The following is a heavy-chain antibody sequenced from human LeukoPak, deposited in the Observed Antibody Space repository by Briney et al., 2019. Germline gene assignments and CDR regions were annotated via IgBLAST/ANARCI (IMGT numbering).Heavy chain of an antibody. D-gene: IGHD3/OR15-3a*01. V-gene: IGHV3-7*01. Sequence: PGGSLRLSCAASGFTFSSYWMSWVRQAPGKGLEWVANIKQDGSEKYYVDSVKGRFTISRDDAKNSLYLQMNSLRAEDTAVYYCARDAGLVTKDYMDVWGKGTTVTISS. CDR2: IKQDGSEK. J-gene: IGHJ6*03. CDR1: GFTFSSYW. CDR3: ARDAGLVTKDYMDV.